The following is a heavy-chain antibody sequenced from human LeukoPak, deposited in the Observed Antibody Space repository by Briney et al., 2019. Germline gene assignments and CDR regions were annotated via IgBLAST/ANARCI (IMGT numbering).Heavy chain of an antibody. CDR1: GFTFSSYA. CDR2: ISYDGSNK. D-gene: IGHD3-22*01. CDR3: ARPYYYDSSGYYEGVYFDY. V-gene: IGHV3-30-3*01. Sequence: GGSLRLSCAASGFTFSSYAMHWVRQAPGKGLEWVAVISYDGSNKYYADSVRGRFTISRDNSKNTLYLQMNSLRAEDTAVYYCARPYYYDSSGYYEGVYFDYWGQGTLVTVSS. J-gene: IGHJ4*02.